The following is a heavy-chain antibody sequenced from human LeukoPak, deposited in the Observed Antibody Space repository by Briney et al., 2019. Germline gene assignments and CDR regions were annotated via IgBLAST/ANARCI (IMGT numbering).Heavy chain of an antibody. CDR2: ISYDGSNK. D-gene: IGHD4-17*01. J-gene: IGHJ4*02. Sequence: GGSLRLSCAASGFTFSSYGMHWVRQAPGKGLEWMAVISYDGSNKYYADSVEGRFTISRDNSNNTLYLQMNSPRAEDTAVYYCAREAYGDLYFDIWGQGTLVTVSS. CDR1: GFTFSSYG. V-gene: IGHV3-30*03. CDR3: AREAYGDLYFDI.